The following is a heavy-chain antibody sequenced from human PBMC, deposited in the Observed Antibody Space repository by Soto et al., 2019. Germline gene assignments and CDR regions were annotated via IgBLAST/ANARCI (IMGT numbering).Heavy chain of an antibody. D-gene: IGHD2-15*01. J-gene: IGHJ4*02. Sequence: SETLSLTCTVSGGSISSGDYYWSWIRQPPGKGLEWIGYIYYSGSTYYNPSLKSRVTISVDTSKNQFSLKLSSVTAADTAVYYCARVRYCSGGSCYWGGYFDYWGQGTLVTVSS. V-gene: IGHV4-30-4*01. CDR3: ARVRYCSGGSCYWGGYFDY. CDR2: IYYSGST. CDR1: GGSISSGDYY.